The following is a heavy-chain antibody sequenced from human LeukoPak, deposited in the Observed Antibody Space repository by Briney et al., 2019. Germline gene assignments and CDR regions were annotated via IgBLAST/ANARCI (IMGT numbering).Heavy chain of an antibody. J-gene: IGHJ4*02. CDR1: GYTFTGYY. V-gene: IGHV1-2*06. CDR3: ARANYYGSGSYYRGIDY. D-gene: IGHD3-10*01. Sequence: ASVKVSCKASGYTFTGYYMHWVRQAPGQGLEWMGRNNPNSGGTNYAQKFQGRVTMTRDTSISTAYMELSRLRSDDTAVYYCARANYYGSGSYYRGIDYWGQGTLVTVSS. CDR2: NNPNSGGT.